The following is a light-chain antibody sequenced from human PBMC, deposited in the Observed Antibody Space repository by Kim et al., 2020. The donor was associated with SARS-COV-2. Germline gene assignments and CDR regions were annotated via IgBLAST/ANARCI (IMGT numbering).Light chain of an antibody. V-gene: IGLV6-57*01. Sequence: GKTVTISCSRSSRRIASNYVQWYQQRPGSSPTTVIYEDNQRPSGVPDRFSGSIDSSSNSASLTISGLKTEDEADYYCQSYDSSLWVFGGGTQLTVL. J-gene: IGLJ3*02. CDR2: EDN. CDR3: QSYDSSLWV. CDR1: SRRIASNY.